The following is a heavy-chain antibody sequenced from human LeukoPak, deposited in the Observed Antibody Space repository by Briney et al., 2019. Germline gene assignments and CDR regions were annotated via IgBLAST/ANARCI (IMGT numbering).Heavy chain of an antibody. CDR1: GFTFDDYA. Sequence: PGRSLRLSCAASGFTFDDYAMHWVRQAPGKGLEWVSGISWNSGSIGYADSVKGRFTISRDNAKNSLYLQMNSLRAEDTALYYCAKDIGGSSGWYVGMDYWGQGTLVTVSS. CDR3: AKDIGGSSGWYVGMDY. J-gene: IGHJ4*02. D-gene: IGHD6-19*01. V-gene: IGHV3-9*01. CDR2: ISWNSGSI.